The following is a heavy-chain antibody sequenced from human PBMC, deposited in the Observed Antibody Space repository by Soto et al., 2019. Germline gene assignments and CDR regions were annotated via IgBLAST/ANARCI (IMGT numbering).Heavy chain of an antibody. J-gene: IGHJ1*01. Sequence: EVQPLESGGGLVQPGGSLRLSCAASGFTFSSYAMSWVRQAPGKGLEWVSAISGSGGSTYYADSVKGRFTISRDNSKNTLYLQMNSLRAEDTAVYYCARGSGSYRYFQHWGQGTLVTVSS. CDR2: ISGSGGST. D-gene: IGHD3-10*01. CDR3: ARGSGSYRYFQH. CDR1: GFTFSSYA. V-gene: IGHV3-23*01.